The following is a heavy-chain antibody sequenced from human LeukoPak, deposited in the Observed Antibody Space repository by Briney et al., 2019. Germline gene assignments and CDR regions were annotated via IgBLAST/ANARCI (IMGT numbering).Heavy chain of an antibody. J-gene: IGHJ3*02. V-gene: IGHV4-38-2*01. Sequence: SETLSLTCAVSGYSISSGYYWGWIRQPPGKGLEWIGSIYHSGSTYYNPSLKSRVTITVDTSKNQFSLKLSSVTAADTAVYYCAPHGDSSGYHYGFGAFDIWGQGTMVTVSS. CDR1: GYSISSGYY. CDR3: APHGDSSGYHYGFGAFDI. CDR2: IYHSGST. D-gene: IGHD3-22*01.